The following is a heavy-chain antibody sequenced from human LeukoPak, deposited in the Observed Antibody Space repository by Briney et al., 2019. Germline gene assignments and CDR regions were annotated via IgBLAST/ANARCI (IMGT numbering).Heavy chain of an antibody. CDR3: ARAWSSDYGDYGYWYFDL. Sequence: PSETLSLTCAVSGGSISSGGYSWSWIRQPPGKGLEWIGYIYHSGSTYYNPSLKSRVTISVDRSKNQFSLKLSSVTAADTAVYYCARAWSSDYGDYGYWYFDLWGRGTLVTVSS. D-gene: IGHD4-17*01. CDR1: GGSISSGGYS. J-gene: IGHJ2*01. V-gene: IGHV4-30-2*01. CDR2: IYHSGST.